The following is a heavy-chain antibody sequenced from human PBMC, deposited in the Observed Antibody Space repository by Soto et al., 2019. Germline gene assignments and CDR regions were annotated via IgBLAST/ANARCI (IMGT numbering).Heavy chain of an antibody. J-gene: IGHJ4*02. CDR3: ARGGPYYDSSGYYYRH. Sequence: GPVKVSCKASGYTFTSYDINWVRQATGQGLEWMGWMNPNSGNTGYAQKFQGRVTMTRNTSISTAYMELSSLRSEDTAVYYCARGGPYYDSSGYYYRHWGQGTLVTVSS. CDR1: GYTFTSYD. CDR2: MNPNSGNT. V-gene: IGHV1-8*01. D-gene: IGHD3-22*01.